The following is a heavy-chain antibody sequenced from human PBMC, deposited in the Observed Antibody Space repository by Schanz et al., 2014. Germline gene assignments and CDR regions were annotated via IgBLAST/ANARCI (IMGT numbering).Heavy chain of an antibody. CDR1: GFTVSDHY. V-gene: IGHV3-30*18. J-gene: IGHJ4*02. Sequence: VQLVESGGGLVQPGGSLRLSCAVSGFTVSDHYMDWVRQAPGKGLEWVAVISDDGSRRHYADFVTGRYTISRDNSKNTLFLQMDSLSAEDPAIYYRSKGRPVWSGSDRKYYFDYWGQGTLVTVSS. D-gene: IGHD1-26*01. CDR2: ISDDGSRR. CDR3: SKGRPVWSGSDRKYYFDY.